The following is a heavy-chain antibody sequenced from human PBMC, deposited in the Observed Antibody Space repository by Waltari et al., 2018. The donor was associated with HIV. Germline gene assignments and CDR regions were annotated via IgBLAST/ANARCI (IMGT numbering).Heavy chain of an antibody. CDR3: ARDLPSSYYYDSSGPPLDI. J-gene: IGHJ3*02. Sequence: QVQLQESGPGLVKPSETLSLTCTVSGGSISSSSWSWIRQPAGQGLEWIGRIYTSGSTNYNPSLKSRVTMSVDTSKNQFSLKLSSVTAADTAVYYCARDLPSSYYYDSSGPPLDIWGQGTMVTVSS. CDR1: GGSISSSS. V-gene: IGHV4-4*07. D-gene: IGHD3-22*01. CDR2: IYTSGST.